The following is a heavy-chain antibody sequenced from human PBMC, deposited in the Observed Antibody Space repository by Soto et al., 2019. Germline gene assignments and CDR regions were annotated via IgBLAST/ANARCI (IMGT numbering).Heavy chain of an antibody. CDR1: GGSISSYY. Sequence: SETLSLTCTVSGGSISSYYWSWIRQPPGKGLEWIGYIYYSGSTNYNPSLKSRVTISVDTSKNQFSLKLSSVTAADTAVYYCARLGYCSGGSCYLDDWGQGTLVTVSS. CDR3: ARLGYCSGGSCYLDD. CDR2: IYYSGST. J-gene: IGHJ4*02. D-gene: IGHD2-15*01. V-gene: IGHV4-59*08.